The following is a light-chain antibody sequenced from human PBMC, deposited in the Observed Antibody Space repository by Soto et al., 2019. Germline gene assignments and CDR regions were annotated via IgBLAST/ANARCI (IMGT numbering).Light chain of an antibody. J-gene: IGKJ2*01. Sequence: DIQMTPSPSSLSASVGDRVTITCRASQSISSYLNWCQQKPGKAPKLLIYAASSLQSGVPSRFSGSGSGTDFTLTISSLQPEDFATYYCQQSYSTWYTFGQGTKVDIK. CDR1: QSISSY. V-gene: IGKV1-39*01. CDR2: AAS. CDR3: QQSYSTWYT.